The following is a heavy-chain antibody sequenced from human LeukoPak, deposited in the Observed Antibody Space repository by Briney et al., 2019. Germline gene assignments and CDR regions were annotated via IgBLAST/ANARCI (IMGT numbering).Heavy chain of an antibody. Sequence: SVKVSCMASGGTFSSYAISWVRQAPGQGLEWMGGIIPIFGTANYAQKFQGRVTITADESTSTAYMELSSLRSEDTAVYYCARGLRMEWLGDAFDIWGQGTMVTVSS. CDR1: GGTFSSYA. D-gene: IGHD6-19*01. V-gene: IGHV1-69*13. CDR3: ARGLRMEWLGDAFDI. J-gene: IGHJ3*02. CDR2: IIPIFGTA.